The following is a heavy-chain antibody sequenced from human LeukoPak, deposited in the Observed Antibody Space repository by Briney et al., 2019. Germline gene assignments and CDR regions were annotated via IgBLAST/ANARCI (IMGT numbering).Heavy chain of an antibody. J-gene: IGHJ1*01. CDR3: ARGPLGGYFQH. D-gene: IGHD3-16*01. Sequence: SETLSLTCSVSGGSISINSYYWDWIRQSPGKGLEWLGSLYFRGNTYYNPSLKSRVSISVDTSKNQFSLKLSSVTAADTAVFYCARGPLGGYFQHWGQGTLVTVSS. V-gene: IGHV4-39*07. CDR2: LYFRGNT. CDR1: GGSISINSYY.